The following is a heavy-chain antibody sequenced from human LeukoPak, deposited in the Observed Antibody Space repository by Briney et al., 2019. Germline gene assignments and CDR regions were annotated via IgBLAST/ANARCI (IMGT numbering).Heavy chain of an antibody. D-gene: IGHD2-15*01. V-gene: IGHV3-7*01. Sequence: GGSLRLSCAASGFTFSTSWMSWVRQAPGKGLEWLANINPDGRATFYVDSVKGRFITSRDNAKNSLFLQMSSLRDDDTALYYCASSHDSAGNDWGQGTVVTVYS. CDR3: ASSHDSAGND. CDR1: GFTFSTSW. CDR2: INPDGRAT. J-gene: IGHJ1*01.